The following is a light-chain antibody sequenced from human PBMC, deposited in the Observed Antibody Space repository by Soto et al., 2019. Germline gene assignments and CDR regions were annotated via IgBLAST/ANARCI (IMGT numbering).Light chain of an antibody. CDR1: RSDVGSYNL. CDR2: EVS. CDR3: CSYAGSSTSYV. J-gene: IGLJ1*01. Sequence: QSALTQPDSVSGSSAQSTTISCTGTRSDVGSYNLVSWYQQHPGKAPKLMIYEVSKRPSGVSNRFSGSKSGNTASLTISGLQAEDEADYYCCSYAGSSTSYVFGTGT. V-gene: IGLV2-23*02.